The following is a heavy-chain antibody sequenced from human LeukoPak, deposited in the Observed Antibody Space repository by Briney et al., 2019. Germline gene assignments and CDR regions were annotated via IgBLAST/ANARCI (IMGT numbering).Heavy chain of an antibody. V-gene: IGHV4-59*01. CDR1: GGSISSYY. CDR2: IYYSGST. J-gene: IGHJ4*02. Sequence: PSETLSLTCTVSGGSISSYYWSWIRQPPGKGLEWIGYIYYSGSTNYNPSFKSRVTISVDTSKNQFSLKLSSVTAADTAVYYCASLGGDYYDRGYYFDYWGQGTLVTVSS. CDR3: ASLGGDYYDRGYYFDY. D-gene: IGHD3-22*01.